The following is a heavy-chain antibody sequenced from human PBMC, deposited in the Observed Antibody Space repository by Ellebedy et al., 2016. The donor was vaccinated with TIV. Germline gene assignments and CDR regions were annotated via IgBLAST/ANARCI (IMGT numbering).Heavy chain of an antibody. J-gene: IGHJ5*02. Sequence: AASVKVSCKASGYTFTSYYMHWVRQAPGQGLEWMGIINPSGGSTSYAQKFQGRVTMTRNTSTSTVYMELSSLRSEDTAVYYCARDVRADYDSSVFWFDPWGQGTLVTVSS. V-gene: IGHV1-46*01. CDR3: ARDVRADYDSSVFWFDP. CDR1: GYTFTSYY. D-gene: IGHD3-22*01. CDR2: INPSGGST.